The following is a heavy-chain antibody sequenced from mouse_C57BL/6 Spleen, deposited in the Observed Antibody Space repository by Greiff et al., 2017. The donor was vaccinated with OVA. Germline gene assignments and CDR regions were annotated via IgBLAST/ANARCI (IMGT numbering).Heavy chain of an antibody. J-gene: IGHJ2*01. Sequence: QVQLKESGAELVKPGASVKISCKASGYAFSSYWMNWVKQRPGKGLEWIGQIYPGDGDTNYNGKFKGKATLTADKSSSTAYMQLSSLTSEDSAVYFCARGDYGSSYPSYWGQGTTLTVSS. D-gene: IGHD1-1*01. V-gene: IGHV1-80*01. CDR2: IYPGDGDT. CDR1: GYAFSSYW. CDR3: ARGDYGSSYPSY.